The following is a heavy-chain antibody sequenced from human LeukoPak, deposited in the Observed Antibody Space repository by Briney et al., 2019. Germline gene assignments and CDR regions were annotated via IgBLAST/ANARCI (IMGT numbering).Heavy chain of an antibody. V-gene: IGHV3-74*01. Sequence: GGSLRLSCAASGFTFSTYWMHWVRQAPGKGLVWVSGINGDGGTTTYADSVKGRFTISRDSAKNTLYLHLNSLRAEDTAVYYCARGPLIAAAGTWWGQGTLVTVSS. CDR3: ARGPLIAAAGTW. D-gene: IGHD6-13*01. CDR2: INGDGGTT. CDR1: GFTFSTYW. J-gene: IGHJ4*02.